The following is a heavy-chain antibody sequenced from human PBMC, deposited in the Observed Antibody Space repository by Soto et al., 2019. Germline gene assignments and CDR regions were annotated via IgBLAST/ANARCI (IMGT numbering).Heavy chain of an antibody. CDR3: AGGRDGDY. D-gene: IGHD1-26*01. Sequence: QVHLVQSGAEVKKPGASVKVSCKGSGYAFTTYGITWVRQAPGQGLEWMGWISAHNGNTNYAQKLQGRATVTRDTSTSAAERERRRRGADDTGVSAGAGGRDGDYWGQGTLVTVSS. J-gene: IGHJ4*02. CDR1: GYAFTTYG. V-gene: IGHV1-18*01. CDR2: ISAHNGNT.